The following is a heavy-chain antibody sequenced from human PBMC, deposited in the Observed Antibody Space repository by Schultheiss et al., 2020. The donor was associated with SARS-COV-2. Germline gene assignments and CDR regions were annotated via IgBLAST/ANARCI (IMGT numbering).Heavy chain of an antibody. Sequence: SETLSLTCAVYGGSFRGYYWSWIRQPAGKGLEWIGRIYTSGSTNYNPSLKSRVTMSVDTSKNQFSLKLSSVTAADTAVYYCARGGHYYGSGSYYNPYYYGMDVWGQGTTVTVSS. CDR3: ARGGHYYGSGSYYNPYYYGMDV. V-gene: IGHV4-59*10. J-gene: IGHJ6*02. CDR1: GGSFRGYY. CDR2: IYTSGST. D-gene: IGHD3-10*01.